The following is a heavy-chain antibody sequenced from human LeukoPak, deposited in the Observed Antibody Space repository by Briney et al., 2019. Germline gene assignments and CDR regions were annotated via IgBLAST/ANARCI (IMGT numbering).Heavy chain of an antibody. Sequence: ASVKVSCKVSGYTLTELSMHWVRQAPGKGLEWMGGFDPEDGEIIYAQKFQGRVTMTEDTSTDTAYMELSSLRSEDTAVYYCATDTRSSGWFGHDYWGQGTLVTVSS. V-gene: IGHV1-24*01. CDR3: ATDTRSSGWFGHDY. D-gene: IGHD6-19*01. CDR2: FDPEDGEI. CDR1: GYTLTELS. J-gene: IGHJ4*02.